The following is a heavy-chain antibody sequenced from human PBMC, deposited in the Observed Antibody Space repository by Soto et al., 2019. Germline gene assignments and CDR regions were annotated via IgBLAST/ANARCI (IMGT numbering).Heavy chain of an antibody. CDR1: GFTFSNAW. J-gene: IGHJ6*02. CDR3: TTESPKYYDFWSGYYSMDV. D-gene: IGHD3-3*01. CDR2: IKSKTDGGTT. V-gene: IGHV3-15*07. Sequence: GGSLRLSCAASGFTFSNAWMNWVRQAPGKGLEWVGRIKSKTDGGTTDYAAPVKGRFTISRDDSKNTLYLQMNSLKTEDTAVYYCTTESPKYYDFWSGYYSMDVWGQGTTVTV.